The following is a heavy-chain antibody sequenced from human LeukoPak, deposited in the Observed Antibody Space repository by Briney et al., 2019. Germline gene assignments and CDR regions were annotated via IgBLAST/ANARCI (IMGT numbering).Heavy chain of an antibody. CDR1: GFTFSSYW. Sequence: GGSLRLSCAASGFTFSSYWMSWVRQAPGKGPEWVTHIKQDASQEYHVDSVKGRFTISRDNAKNSLYLQMNSLRAEDTAVYYCARGVVYPAWSGPHWSDYWGQGALVTVSS. D-gene: IGHD3-3*01. V-gene: IGHV3-7*01. CDR2: IKQDASQE. J-gene: IGHJ4*02. CDR3: ARGVVYPAWSGPHWSDY.